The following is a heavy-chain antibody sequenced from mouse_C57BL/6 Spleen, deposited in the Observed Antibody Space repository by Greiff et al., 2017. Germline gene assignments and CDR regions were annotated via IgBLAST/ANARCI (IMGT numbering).Heavy chain of an antibody. D-gene: IGHD1-1*02. Sequence: QVQLQQPGAELVKPGASLKLSCTASGYTFTSYWMHWVRQRPGQGLEWVGMIRPNSGRTNYNAKFKRTATLTVDTSPSTAYIQLISLTSYDSAVYYCASCWCFDYWGPGPTLTVSS. CDR1: GYTFTSYW. CDR3: ASCWCFDY. CDR2: IRPNSGRT. J-gene: IGHJ2*01. V-gene: IGHV1-64*01.